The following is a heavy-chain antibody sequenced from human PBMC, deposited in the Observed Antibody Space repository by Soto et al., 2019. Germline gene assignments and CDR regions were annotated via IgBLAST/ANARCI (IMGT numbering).Heavy chain of an antibody. CDR1: GGSISTGDW. J-gene: IGHJ3*01. D-gene: IGHD2-21*01. Sequence: SETLSLTCAVSGGSISTGDWWNWVRQAPGKGLEWIGEAYQDGTVIYNPSLKSRLTISLDKSTDRISLNLASVSAADTAVYYCARDCLFKEKTWAIDLWGQGTMVTVSS. V-gene: IGHV4-4*02. CDR2: AYQDGTV. CDR3: ARDCLFKEKTWAIDL.